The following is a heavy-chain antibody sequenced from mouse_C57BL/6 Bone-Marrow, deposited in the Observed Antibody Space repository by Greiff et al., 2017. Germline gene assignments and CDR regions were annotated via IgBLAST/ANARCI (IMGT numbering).Heavy chain of an antibody. CDR1: GYTFTDYE. CDR2: IDPETGGT. V-gene: IGHV1-15*01. D-gene: IGHD2-3*01. J-gene: IGHJ2*01. Sequence: QVQLKESGAELVRPGASVTLSCKASGYTFTDYEMHWVKQTPVHGLEWIGAIDPETGGTAYNQKFKGKAILTADKSSSTAYMELRSLTSEDSAVYYCTRRDYDGYYVGYFDDWGQGTTLTVSS. CDR3: TRRDYDGYYVGYFDD.